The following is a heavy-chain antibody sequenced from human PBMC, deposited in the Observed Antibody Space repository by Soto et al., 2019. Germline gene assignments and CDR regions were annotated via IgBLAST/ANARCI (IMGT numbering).Heavy chain of an antibody. D-gene: IGHD2-2*01. CDR1: GYTFTSYA. J-gene: IGHJ5*02. CDR2: INAGNGNT. V-gene: IGHV1-3*01. CDR3: ASGGDCSSTSCYAENWFDP. Sequence: ASVKVSCKASGYTFTSYAMHWVRQAPGQRLEWMGWINAGNGNTKYSQKFQGRVTITRDTSASTAYMELSSLRSEDTAVYYFASGGDCSSTSCYAENWFDPWGQGTLVTVSS.